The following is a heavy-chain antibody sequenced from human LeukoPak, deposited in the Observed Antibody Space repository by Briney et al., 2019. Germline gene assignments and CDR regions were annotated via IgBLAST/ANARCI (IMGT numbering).Heavy chain of an antibody. D-gene: IGHD5-12*01. CDR2: INHSGST. CDR1: GGSFSGYY. J-gene: IGHJ4*02. Sequence: PSETLSLTCAVYGGSFSGYYWSWIRQPPGKGLEWIEEINHSGSTNYNPSLKSRVTISVDTSKDQFSLKLSSVTAADTAVYYCAIRSPRGYGRYFDYWGQGTLVTVSS. V-gene: IGHV4-34*01. CDR3: AIRSPRGYGRYFDY.